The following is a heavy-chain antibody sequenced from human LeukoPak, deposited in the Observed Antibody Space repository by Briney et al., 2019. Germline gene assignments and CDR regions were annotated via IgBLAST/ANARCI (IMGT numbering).Heavy chain of an antibody. Sequence: GGSLRLSCAASGFTFSSYGMRWVRQAPGKGLEWVAVIWYDGSNKYYADSMKGRFTISRDNSKNTLYLQMNSLRAEDTAVYYCAKWNCGGDCYYGYWGQGTLVTVSS. V-gene: IGHV3-33*06. CDR1: GFTFSSYG. CDR3: AKWNCGGDCYYGY. CDR2: IWYDGSNK. D-gene: IGHD2-21*02. J-gene: IGHJ4*02.